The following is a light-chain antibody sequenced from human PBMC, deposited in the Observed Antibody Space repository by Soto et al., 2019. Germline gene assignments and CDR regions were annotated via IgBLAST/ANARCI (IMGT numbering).Light chain of an antibody. V-gene: IGKV3-15*01. CDR1: QSVSSS. CDR3: QQYNNCPPLT. Sequence: EIVMTQSPATLSVSPGDRATISCRASQSVSSSLAWYQQIPGQAPRLLIYDASTRATGIPARFGGSGSGTDFTLTISSLQSEDFAVYYCQQYNNCPPLTFGGGTKVEVK. J-gene: IGKJ4*01. CDR2: DAS.